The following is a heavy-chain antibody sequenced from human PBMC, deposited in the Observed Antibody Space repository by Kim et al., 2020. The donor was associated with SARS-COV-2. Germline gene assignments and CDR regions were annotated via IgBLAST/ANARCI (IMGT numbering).Heavy chain of an antibody. Sequence: GGSLRLSCAASGFTFSSYGMHWVRQAPGKGLEWVAVISYDGSNKYYADSVKGRFTISRDNSKNTLYLQMNSLRAEDTAVYYCAKDGMDSYYGMDVWGQGTPVTVSS. CDR1: GFTFSSYG. CDR3: AKDGMDSYYGMDV. V-gene: IGHV3-30*18. J-gene: IGHJ6*02. CDR2: ISYDGSNK. D-gene: IGHD1-26*01.